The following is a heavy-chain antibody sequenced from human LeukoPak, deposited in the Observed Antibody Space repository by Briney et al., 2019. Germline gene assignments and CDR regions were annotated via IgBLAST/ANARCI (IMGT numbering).Heavy chain of an antibody. CDR3: ARGRNERDLRLLLY. Sequence: ASVKVSCKASGYTFSSYDINWVRQATGQGLEWMGWMNPNSGNTGYAQELQGRLIMTTNTSISTAYMELSSLTSEDTAMYYCARGRNERDLRLLLYWGQGTLVTVSS. V-gene: IGHV1-8*01. D-gene: IGHD3-16*01. J-gene: IGHJ4*02. CDR2: MNPNSGNT. CDR1: GYTFSSYD.